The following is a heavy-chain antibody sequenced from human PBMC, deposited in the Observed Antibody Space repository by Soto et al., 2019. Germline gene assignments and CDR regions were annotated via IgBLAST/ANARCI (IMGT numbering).Heavy chain of an antibody. D-gene: IGHD3-16*01. J-gene: IGHJ6*02. V-gene: IGHV3-23*01. CDR2: ISGSGGST. CDR3: ATLELYRAENEYYYGRGV. CDR1: GFTFSSYA. Sequence: GGSLRLSCAASGFTFSSYAMSWVRQAPGKGLEWVSAISGSGGSTYYADSVKGRFTISRDNAKNSLYLQMNSLRAEDTGVYYWATLELYRAENEYYYGRGVGGQGSRVPVSS.